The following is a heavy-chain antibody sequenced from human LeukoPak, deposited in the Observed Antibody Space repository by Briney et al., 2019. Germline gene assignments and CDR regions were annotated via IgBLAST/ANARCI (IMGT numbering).Heavy chain of an antibody. Sequence: GGSLRLSCAVSGFTFSSYGMHWVRQAPGKGLEWVAVISYDGSNKYYADSVKGRFTISRDNSKNTLYLQMNSLRAEDTAVYYCAKDLSIQPSPPDYWGQGTLVTVSS. V-gene: IGHV3-30*18. J-gene: IGHJ4*02. CDR1: GFTFSSYG. D-gene: IGHD5-18*01. CDR2: ISYDGSNK. CDR3: AKDLSIQPSPPDY.